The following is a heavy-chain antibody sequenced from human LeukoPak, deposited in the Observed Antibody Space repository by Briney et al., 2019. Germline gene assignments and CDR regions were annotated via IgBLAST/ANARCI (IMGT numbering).Heavy chain of an antibody. J-gene: IGHJ4*02. D-gene: IGHD1-26*01. V-gene: IGHV4-61*02. CDR1: GGSISSGSYY. CDR3: AREKWELGAYFDY. Sequence: SQTLSLTCTVSGGSISSGSYYWSWIRQPAGKGLEWIGRIYTGGSTNYNPSLKSRVTISVDTSKNQFSLKLSSVTAADTAVYYCAREKWELGAYFDYWGQGTLVTVSS. CDR2: IYTGGST.